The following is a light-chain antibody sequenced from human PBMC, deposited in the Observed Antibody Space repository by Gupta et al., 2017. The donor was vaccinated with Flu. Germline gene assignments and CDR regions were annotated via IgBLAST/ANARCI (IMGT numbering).Light chain of an antibody. Sequence: DIVMTQSPDSLAVSLGERVTINCKSSRSVLYSSNNKNYLAWYQQTPGQSPKLLISWASTRQYRVPDRFSGSGSGTNFTLTISSLQAEDVAIYYCQQYVSTQITFGQGTRLEIK. CDR1: RSVLYSSNNKNY. CDR2: WAS. J-gene: IGKJ5*01. V-gene: IGKV4-1*01. CDR3: QQYVSTQIT.